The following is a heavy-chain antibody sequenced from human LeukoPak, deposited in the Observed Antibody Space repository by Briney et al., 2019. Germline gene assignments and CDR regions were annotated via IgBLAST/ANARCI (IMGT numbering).Heavy chain of an antibody. CDR2: TSGVTT. D-gene: IGHD6-13*01. CDR1: GFTFSNYA. CDR3: AKARDSAAAGTDY. J-gene: IGHJ4*02. V-gene: IGHV3-23*01. Sequence: GGSLRLSCAASGFTFSNYAMRWVRQAPGKGLEWVSTTSGVTTYYADSVKGRFTISRDNSMNTLYLQMDSLRAEDTAVYYCAKARDSAAAGTDYWGQGTLVTVSS.